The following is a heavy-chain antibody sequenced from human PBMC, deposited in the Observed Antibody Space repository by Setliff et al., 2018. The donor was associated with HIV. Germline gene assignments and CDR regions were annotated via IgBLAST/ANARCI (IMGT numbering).Heavy chain of an antibody. D-gene: IGHD6-19*01. CDR2: IIPILGIA. CDR1: GGTFSSYT. Sequence: SVKVSCKASGGTFSSYTISWVRQAPGQGLEWMGRIIPILGIANYAQKFQGRVTITADKSTSTAYMELSSLRSEDTAVYYCARDRGWSVYYFDYWGQGTLVTVSS. V-gene: IGHV1-69*04. CDR3: ARDRGWSVYYFDY. J-gene: IGHJ4*02.